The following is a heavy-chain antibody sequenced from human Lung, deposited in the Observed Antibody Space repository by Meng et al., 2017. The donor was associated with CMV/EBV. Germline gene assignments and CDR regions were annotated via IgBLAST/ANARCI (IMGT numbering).Heavy chain of an antibody. D-gene: IGHD3-16*01. Sequence: VHLMQSGAEVKKPWASVKVSCKASAYTFAGYYMHWVRQAPGQGLEWMGRINPNSGGANYAQKFQGRVTMTRDTSISTAYMELSTLRSDDTAVYYCAREGLVGDLRYFDLWGRGTLVTVSS. CDR1: AYTFAGYY. V-gene: IGHV1-2*06. CDR2: INPNSGGA. J-gene: IGHJ2*01. CDR3: AREGLVGDLRYFDL.